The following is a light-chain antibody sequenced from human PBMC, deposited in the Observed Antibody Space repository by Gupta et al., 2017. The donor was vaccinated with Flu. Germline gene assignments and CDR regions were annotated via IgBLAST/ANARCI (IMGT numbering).Light chain of an antibody. CDR2: GAS. J-gene: IGKJ1*01. V-gene: IGKV3-15*01. Sequence: SPATLSVSPGERATLSCRASQSISSNLAWYQQKPGQAPRLLIDGASNRATGIPARFSGSGSGTEFTLTISSLQSEDFAVYYCQQYNNWRTFGQGTKVEIK. CDR1: QSISSN. CDR3: QQYNNWRT.